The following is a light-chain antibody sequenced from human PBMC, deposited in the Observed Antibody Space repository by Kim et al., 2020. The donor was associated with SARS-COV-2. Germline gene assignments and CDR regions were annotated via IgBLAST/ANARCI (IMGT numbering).Light chain of an antibody. V-gene: IGKV1-5*03. CDR2: KAS. J-gene: IGKJ4*01. Sequence: ASVGDRVTMTCRASQFISIWLSWYQQKPGRAPKLLISKASTLESDVPSRFSGSGSGTEFTLTISSLQPDDFATYYCQHYNSFPLTFGGGTKVDIK. CDR1: QFISIW. CDR3: QHYNSFPLT.